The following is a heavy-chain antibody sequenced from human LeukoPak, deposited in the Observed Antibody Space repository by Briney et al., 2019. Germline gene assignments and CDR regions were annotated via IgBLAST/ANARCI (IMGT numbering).Heavy chain of an antibody. D-gene: IGHD3-22*01. J-gene: IGHJ4*02. Sequence: PGRSLRLSCAASGFTFSSYAMYWVRQAPGKGLEWVAVISYDGSNKYYADSVKGRFTISRDNSKNTLYLQMNGLRAEDTAVYYCARDRPEYYYDSSGYYPDYWGQGTLVTVSS. CDR1: GFTFSSYA. V-gene: IGHV3-30-3*01. CDR3: ARDRPEYYYDSSGYYPDY. CDR2: ISYDGSNK.